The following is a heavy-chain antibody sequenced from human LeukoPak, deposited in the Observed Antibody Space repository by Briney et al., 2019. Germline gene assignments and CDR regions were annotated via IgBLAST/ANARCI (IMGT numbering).Heavy chain of an antibody. CDR3: ARAPVLRFLESLPLPHFDY. Sequence: GGSLRLSCAASGFTFSSYSMNWVRQAPGKGLEWVSSISSSSSYIYYADSVKGRFTISRDNAKNSLYLQMNSLRAEDTAVYYSARAPVLRFLESLPLPHFDYWGQGTLVTVSS. D-gene: IGHD3-3*01. CDR2: ISSSSSYI. V-gene: IGHV3-21*01. J-gene: IGHJ4*02. CDR1: GFTFSSYS.